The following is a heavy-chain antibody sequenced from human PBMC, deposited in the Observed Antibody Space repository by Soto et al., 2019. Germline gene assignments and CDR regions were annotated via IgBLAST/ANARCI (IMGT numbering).Heavy chain of an antibody. Sequence: QVQLVQSGAEEKKPGASVKVSCKASGYTFTSYAMHWVRQAPGQRLEWMGWINAGNGNTKYSQKFQGRVTITRDTSASTAYMELSSLRSEDTAVYYCARDVLLWFGARNWFDSWGQGTLVTVSS. V-gene: IGHV1-3*05. CDR2: INAGNGNT. J-gene: IGHJ5*01. CDR1: GYTFTSYA. D-gene: IGHD3-10*01. CDR3: ARDVLLWFGARNWFDS.